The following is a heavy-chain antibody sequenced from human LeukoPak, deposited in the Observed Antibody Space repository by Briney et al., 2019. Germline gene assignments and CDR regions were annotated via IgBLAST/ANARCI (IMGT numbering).Heavy chain of an antibody. CDR2: IYPGDSDT. V-gene: IGHV5-51*01. D-gene: IGHD2-15*01. CDR1: GYSFTSYW. CDR3: ARQVVVAGSPYYYYMNV. Sequence: GESLKISCKASGYSFTSYWVGWVRQLPGKGLECMGIIYPGDSDTRYSPSFQGQVTISADKSISTAYLQWSSLKASDTAMYYCARQVVVAGSPYYYYMNVWGKGTTVTVSS. J-gene: IGHJ6*03.